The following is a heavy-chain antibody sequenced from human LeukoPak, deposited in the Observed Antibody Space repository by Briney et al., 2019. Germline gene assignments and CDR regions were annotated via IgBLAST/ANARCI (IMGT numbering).Heavy chain of an antibody. J-gene: IGHJ4*02. CDR3: ARGYFYGDCFDY. CDR1: GFTFSSYS. Sequence: GGSLRLSCAASGFTFSSYSMNWVRQAPGKGLEWVSYISSSSTIYYADSVRGRFTISRDNAKNSLYLQMNSLRDEDTAVYYCARGYFYGDCFDYWGQGTLVTVSS. CDR2: ISSSSTI. D-gene: IGHD4-17*01. V-gene: IGHV3-48*02.